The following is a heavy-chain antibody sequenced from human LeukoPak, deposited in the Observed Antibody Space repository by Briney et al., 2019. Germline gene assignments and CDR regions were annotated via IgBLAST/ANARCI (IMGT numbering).Heavy chain of an antibody. CDR3: ARDICSGGSCYHA. D-gene: IGHD2-15*01. CDR1: GFTFSSYS. J-gene: IGHJ5*02. CDR2: ISSSSSYI. V-gene: IGHV3-21*01. Sequence: GGSLRLSCAASGFTFSSYSMNWVRQAPGKGLEWVSSISSSSSYIYYADSVKGRFTISRDNAKNSLYLQMNSLRAEDTAVYYCARDICSGGSCYHAWDQGTLVTVSS.